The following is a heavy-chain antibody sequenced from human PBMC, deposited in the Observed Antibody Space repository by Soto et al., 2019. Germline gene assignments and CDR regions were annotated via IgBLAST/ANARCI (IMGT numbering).Heavy chain of an antibody. CDR2: INHSGST. CDR3: ARGGMVYAIGRYYYYGMDV. D-gene: IGHD2-8*01. Sequence: SETLSLTCAVYGGSFSGYYWSWIRQPPGKGLEWIGEINHSGSTNYNPSLKSRVTISVDTSKNQFSLKLSSVTAADTAVYYCARGGMVYAIGRYYYYGMDVWGKGTTVTVSS. CDR1: GGSFSGYY. V-gene: IGHV4-34*01. J-gene: IGHJ6*04.